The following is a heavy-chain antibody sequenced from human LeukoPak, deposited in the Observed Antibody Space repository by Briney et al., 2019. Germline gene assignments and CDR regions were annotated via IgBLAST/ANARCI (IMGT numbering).Heavy chain of an antibody. CDR1: GGSISSDH. CDR2: NSYSGST. D-gene: IGHD6-6*01. CDR3: AREYSSSSGRRAFDV. Sequence: KPSETLSLTCTVSGGSISSDHWNWIRQPPGKGLEWIGYNSYSGSTNYNPSLKSRVTISVDTSKNQFSLKLSSVTAADTAVYYCAREYSSSSGRRAFDVWGQGTMVTVSS. V-gene: IGHV4-59*08. J-gene: IGHJ3*01.